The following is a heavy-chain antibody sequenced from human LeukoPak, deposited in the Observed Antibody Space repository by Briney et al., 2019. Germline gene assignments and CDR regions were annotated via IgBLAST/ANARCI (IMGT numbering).Heavy chain of an antibody. J-gene: IGHJ4*02. CDR2: ISSEARNE. Sequence: GGSLRLSCAASGFTFRSYAMNWVRQVPGKGLEWVAVISSEARNEHYADSVKGRFTISRDNSKNSLYLQMSSLRGEDTAMYYCAKDAVAGTWLHYWGQGTLVTVSS. V-gene: IGHV3-30*04. D-gene: IGHD6-19*01. CDR1: GFTFRSYA. CDR3: AKDAVAGTWLHY.